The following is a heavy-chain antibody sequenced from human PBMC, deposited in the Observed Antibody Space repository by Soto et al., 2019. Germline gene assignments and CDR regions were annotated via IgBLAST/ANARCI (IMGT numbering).Heavy chain of an antibody. CDR2: IYYSGST. Sequence: QVQLQESGPGLVKPSQTLSLTCTVSGGSISSGDYYWSWIRQPPGKGLEWIGYIYYSGSTYYNPSLKSRVTRSVDTSKNLFSLKLSSVTAADTAVYYCARIYSYGYRGFDYWGQGTLVTVSS. CDR3: ARIYSYGYRGFDY. V-gene: IGHV4-30-4*01. D-gene: IGHD5-18*01. CDR1: GGSISSGDYY. J-gene: IGHJ4*02.